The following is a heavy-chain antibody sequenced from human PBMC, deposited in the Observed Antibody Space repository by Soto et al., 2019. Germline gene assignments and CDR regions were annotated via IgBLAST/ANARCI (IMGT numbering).Heavy chain of an antibody. CDR1: GFTFSTYW. Sequence: EVQLVESGGGLVQPGGSLRLSCAASGFTFSTYWMHWVRQAPGKGLVWVSRINSDGSTTTYADSVKGRFTISRDNAKNTLYLQMNSLRAEDTAVYFCATVGTGSYNCLDPWGQGTLVTVSS. CDR2: INSDGSTT. D-gene: IGHD1-26*01. CDR3: ATVGTGSYNCLDP. J-gene: IGHJ5*02. V-gene: IGHV3-74*01.